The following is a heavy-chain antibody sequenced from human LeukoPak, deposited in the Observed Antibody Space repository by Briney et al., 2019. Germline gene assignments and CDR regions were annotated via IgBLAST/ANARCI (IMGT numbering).Heavy chain of an antibody. Sequence: GGSLRLSCAASGFTFDDYAMHWVRQAPGKGLEWVSGISWNSGSIGYADSVKGRFTISRDNAKNSLYLQMNSLRAEDTAVYYCARGMVRGVPTDYWGQGTLVTVSS. CDR2: ISWNSGSI. D-gene: IGHD3-10*01. J-gene: IGHJ4*02. CDR1: GFTFDDYA. CDR3: ARGMVRGVPTDY. V-gene: IGHV3-9*01.